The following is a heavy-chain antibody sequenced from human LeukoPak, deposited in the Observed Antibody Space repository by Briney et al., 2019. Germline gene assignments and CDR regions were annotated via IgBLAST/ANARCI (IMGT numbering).Heavy chain of an antibody. CDR1: GGSISSSRYY. J-gene: IGHJ4*02. Sequence: PSETLSLTCTVSGGSISSSRYYWGWIRQPPGKGLEWIGSLYYSGNTYYNPSLKSRVTISLDTSKNQFSLKLSSVTAADTAVYYCARGRAFFDWGQGTLVTVSS. CDR3: ARGRAFFD. V-gene: IGHV4-39*07. CDR2: LYYSGNT. D-gene: IGHD3-3*02.